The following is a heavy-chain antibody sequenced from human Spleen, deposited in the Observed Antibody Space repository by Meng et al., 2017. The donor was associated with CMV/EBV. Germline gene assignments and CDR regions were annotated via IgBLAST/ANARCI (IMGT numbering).Heavy chain of an antibody. D-gene: IGHD1-26*01. V-gene: IGHV3-23*03. Sequence: LSCAASGFDFSSFAMSWVRQPPGKGLEWVATMYDGGSSESYGDSFKGRFTISRDNAKRTLYLQMNDLTADDTAVYYCAKGGSYFDYWGQGTLVTVSS. CDR1: GFDFSSFA. CDR2: MYDGGSSE. J-gene: IGHJ4*02. CDR3: AKGGSYFDY.